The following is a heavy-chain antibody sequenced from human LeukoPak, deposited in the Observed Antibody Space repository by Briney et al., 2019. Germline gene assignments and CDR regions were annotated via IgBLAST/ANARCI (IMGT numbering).Heavy chain of an antibody. J-gene: IGHJ3*02. CDR2: ISSSSSYI. V-gene: IGHV3-21*01. D-gene: IGHD6-13*01. Sequence: GGSLRLSCAASGFTFSSYSMNWVRQAPGKGLEWVSSISSSSSYIYYADSVKGRFTISRDNAKNSLYLQMNSLRAEDTAVYYCARDYRPIAAGDAFDIWGQGTMVTVSS. CDR1: GFTFSSYS. CDR3: ARDYRPIAAGDAFDI.